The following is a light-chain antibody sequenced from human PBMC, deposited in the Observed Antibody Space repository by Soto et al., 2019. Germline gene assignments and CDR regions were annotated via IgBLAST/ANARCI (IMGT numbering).Light chain of an antibody. V-gene: IGLV1-47*01. CDR3: AAWDDSLSGVV. CDR2: TNS. Sequence: QSVLTKPPSASGTPGQTVTMSCSGSTSNVGSNYVYWYQQLPGAAPKLLIYTNSQRPSGVPDRFSGSKSDTSASLAISGLRSEDEADYYCAAWDDSLSGVVFGGGTKLTVL. CDR1: TSNVGSNY. J-gene: IGLJ3*02.